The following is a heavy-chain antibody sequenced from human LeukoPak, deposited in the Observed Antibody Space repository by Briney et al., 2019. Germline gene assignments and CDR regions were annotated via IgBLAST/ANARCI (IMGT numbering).Heavy chain of an antibody. CDR2: ISYSGSTI. Sequence: GGSLRLSCAASGFTFSSYEMNWVRQAPGKGLEWVSYISYSGSTIYYADSVKGRFTISRDNAKNSLSLQINSLRAEDTAVYYCAKDRLDAIDYWGQGTLVTVSS. J-gene: IGHJ4*02. V-gene: IGHV3-48*03. CDR1: GFTFSSYE. D-gene: IGHD6-19*01. CDR3: AKDRLDAIDY.